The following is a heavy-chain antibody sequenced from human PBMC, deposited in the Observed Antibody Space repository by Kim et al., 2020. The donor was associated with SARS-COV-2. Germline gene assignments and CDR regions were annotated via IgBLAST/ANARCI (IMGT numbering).Heavy chain of an antibody. J-gene: IGHJ4*02. CDR3: ARVGGYDSSGYLFVPKSDYYFDY. CDR2: IYSGGST. Sequence: GGSLRLSCAASGFTVSSNYMSWVRQAPGKGLEWVSVIYSGGSTYYADSVKGRFTISRDNSKNTLYLQMNSLRAEDTAVYYCARVGGYDSSGYLFVPKSDYYFDYWGQGTLVTVSS. V-gene: IGHV3-53*01. CDR1: GFTVSSNY. D-gene: IGHD3-22*01.